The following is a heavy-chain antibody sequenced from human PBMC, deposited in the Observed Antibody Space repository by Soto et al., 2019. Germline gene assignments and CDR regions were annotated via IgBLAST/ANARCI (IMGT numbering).Heavy chain of an antibody. CDR1: GGTFSSYA. CDR2: IIPIFGTA. Sequence: SVKVSCKASGGTFSSYAISWVRQAPGQGLEWMGGIIPIFGTANYAQKFQGRVTITAVESTSTAYMELSSLRSEDTAVYYCARGRKYSSSWYYYYGMDVWGQGTTVTVSS. V-gene: IGHV1-69*13. CDR3: ARGRKYSSSWYYYYGMDV. D-gene: IGHD6-13*01. J-gene: IGHJ6*02.